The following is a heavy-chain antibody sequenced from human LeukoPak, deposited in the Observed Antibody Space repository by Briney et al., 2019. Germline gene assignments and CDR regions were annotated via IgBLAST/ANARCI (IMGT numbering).Heavy chain of an antibody. CDR1: GXTFTSYA. Sequence: CKASGXTFTSYAMHWVRQAPGQRLEWMGWINAGNGNTKYSQKFQGRVTITRDTSASTAYMELSSLRSEDTAVYYCARGSRGVFLFDYWGQGTLVTVSS. V-gene: IGHV1-3*01. CDR3: ARGSRGVFLFDY. J-gene: IGHJ4*02. D-gene: IGHD3-10*01. CDR2: INAGNGNT.